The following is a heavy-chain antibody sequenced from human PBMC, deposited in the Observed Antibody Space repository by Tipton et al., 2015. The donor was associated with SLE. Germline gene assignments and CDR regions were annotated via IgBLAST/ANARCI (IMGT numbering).Heavy chain of an antibody. J-gene: IGHJ4*02. CDR1: GGSVSGNY. Sequence: TLSLTCTVSGGSVSGNYWSWIRQPPGKGLEWIGSVLYSGTSYNPSLKSRVTISEDTSQTQFSMNLTSVTAADTAVYFCASLYGDRTDYWGQGILVTVSS. D-gene: IGHD4-17*01. CDR3: ASLYGDRTDY. CDR2: VLYSGT. V-gene: IGHV4-34*11.